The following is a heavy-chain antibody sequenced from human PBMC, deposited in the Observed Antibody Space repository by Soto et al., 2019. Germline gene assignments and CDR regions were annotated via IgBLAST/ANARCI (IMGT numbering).Heavy chain of an antibody. J-gene: IGHJ6*02. CDR1: GFTFSSYA. CDR3: AREGTAMAYYYYYGMDV. V-gene: IGHV3-23*01. Sequence: PGGSLRLSCAASGFTFSSYAMSWVRQAPGKGLEWVSAISGGGDSTYYADSVKGRFTLSRDNSKNTLYLQMNSLGAEDTAVYYCAREGTAMAYYYYYGMDVWGQGTTVTVSS. CDR2: ISGGGDST. D-gene: IGHD5-18*01.